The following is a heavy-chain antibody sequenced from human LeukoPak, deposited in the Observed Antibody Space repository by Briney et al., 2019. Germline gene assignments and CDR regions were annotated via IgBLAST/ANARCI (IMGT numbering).Heavy chain of an antibody. D-gene: IGHD5-12*01. CDR3: ARDRGRGYDLNELDY. CDR1: GGSISSYY. CDR2: INYSGST. Sequence: SETLSLTCTVSGGSISSYYWSWIRQPPGKGLEWIGYINYSGSTNYNPSLKSRVTVSLDASKNQFSLELTSVTAADTAVYYCARDRGRGYDLNELDYWGQGTLVTVSS. V-gene: IGHV4-59*01. J-gene: IGHJ4*02.